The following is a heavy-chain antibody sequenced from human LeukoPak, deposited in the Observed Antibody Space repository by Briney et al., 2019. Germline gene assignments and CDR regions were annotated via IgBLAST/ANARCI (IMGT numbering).Heavy chain of an antibody. J-gene: IGHJ1*01. Sequence: ASVKVSCKASRYTFTSYDINWVRQATGQGLEWMGWMNPNSGNTGYAQKFQGRVTMTRNTSISTAYMELSSLRSEDTAVYYCARSREYDFWSGYYLAEKTEYFQHWGQGTLVTVSS. D-gene: IGHD3-3*01. V-gene: IGHV1-8*01. CDR3: ARSREYDFWSGYYLAEKTEYFQH. CDR2: MNPNSGNT. CDR1: RYTFTSYD.